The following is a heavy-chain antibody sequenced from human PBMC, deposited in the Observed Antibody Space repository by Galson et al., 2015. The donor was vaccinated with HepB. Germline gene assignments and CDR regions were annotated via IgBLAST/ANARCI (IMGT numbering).Heavy chain of an antibody. CDR1: GFTFSDYT. Sequence: LRLSCAASGFTFSDYTLHWVRQAPGKGLEWVAVISYDGSQKYYADSVKGRFTISRDNSKNTLYLQMNSLRLEETAVYYCARANSSSWHYFDYWGQGTLVTVSS. D-gene: IGHD6-13*01. V-gene: IGHV3-30-3*01. J-gene: IGHJ4*02. CDR2: ISYDGSQK. CDR3: ARANSSSWHYFDY.